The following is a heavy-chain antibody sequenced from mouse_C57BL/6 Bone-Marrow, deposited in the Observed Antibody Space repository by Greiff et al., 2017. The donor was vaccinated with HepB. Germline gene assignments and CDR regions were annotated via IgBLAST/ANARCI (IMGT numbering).Heavy chain of an antibody. V-gene: IGHV5-2*01. CDR2: INSDGGST. Sequence: EVHLVESGGGLVQPGESLKLSCESNEYEFPSHDMSWVRKTPEKRLELVAAINSDGGSTYYPDTMERRFIISRDNTKKTLYLQMSSLRSEDTALYYCARRGTTVVPYWYFDVWGTGTTVTVSS. CDR3: ARRGTTVVPYWYFDV. D-gene: IGHD1-1*01. J-gene: IGHJ1*03. CDR1: EYEFPSHD.